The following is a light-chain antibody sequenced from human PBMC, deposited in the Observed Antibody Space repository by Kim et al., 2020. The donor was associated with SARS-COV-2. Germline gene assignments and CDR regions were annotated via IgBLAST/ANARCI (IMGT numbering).Light chain of an antibody. CDR2: GAS. V-gene: IGKV3-20*01. Sequence: SRSPGERSTLSCRASQCVSNLAWYQWKPGQAPRVLSYGASSRATGIPDRFSGSGSGTDFTLTISRLEPEDFSVYYCQQYGSSPGTFGQGTKVDIK. CDR1: QCVSN. CDR3: QQYGSSPGT. J-gene: IGKJ1*01.